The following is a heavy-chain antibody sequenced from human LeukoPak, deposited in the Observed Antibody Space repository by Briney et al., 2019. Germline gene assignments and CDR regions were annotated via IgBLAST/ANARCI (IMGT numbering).Heavy chain of an antibody. CDR3: ARGDFRSAIIDY. V-gene: IGHV4-59*01. D-gene: IGHD3-3*01. CDR1: GGSISSYY. CDR2: IYYSGST. J-gene: IGHJ4*02. Sequence: SETLSLTCTVSGGSISSYYWSWIRQPPGKGLEWIGYIYYSGSTNYNPSLKSRVTISVDTSKNQFSLKLSSVTAADTAVYYCARGDFRSAIIDYWGQGTLVTVSS.